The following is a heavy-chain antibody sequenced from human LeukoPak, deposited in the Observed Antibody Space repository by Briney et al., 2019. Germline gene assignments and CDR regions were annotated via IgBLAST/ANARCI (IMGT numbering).Heavy chain of an antibody. V-gene: IGHV3-53*01. J-gene: IGHJ6*02. CDR1: GFTVNNNY. CDR3: ARATYSYGELLYGMDV. CDR2: IYRGGST. Sequence: GGSLRLSCAASGFTVNNNYMSWVRQAPGKGLEWVSVIYRGGSTYYADSVKGRFTTSRDNSENTLYLQMNSLRDEDTAVYYCARATYSYGELLYGMDVWGQGTTVTVSS. D-gene: IGHD5-18*01.